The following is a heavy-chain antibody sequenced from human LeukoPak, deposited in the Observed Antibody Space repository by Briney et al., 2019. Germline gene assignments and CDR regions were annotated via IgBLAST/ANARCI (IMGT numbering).Heavy chain of an antibody. CDR1: GFTFSNAW. V-gene: IGHV3-15*01. CDR3: TRGSYYVAFDI. Sequence: GGSLRLSCAASGFTFSNAWMSWVRQAPGKGLEWVGRIKSKTDGGTTDYAAPVKGRFTISRDDSKNTLYLQMNSLKTEDTAVYYCTRGSYYVAFDIWGQGTMGTVSS. CDR2: IKSKTDGGTT. D-gene: IGHD1-26*01. J-gene: IGHJ3*02.